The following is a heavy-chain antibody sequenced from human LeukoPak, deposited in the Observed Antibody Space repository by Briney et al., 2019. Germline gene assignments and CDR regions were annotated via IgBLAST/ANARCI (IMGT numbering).Heavy chain of an antibody. CDR3: AGTGVNSWAFDI. J-gene: IGHJ3*02. CDR2: FYYSGST. V-gene: IGHV4-59*01. Sequence: PSETLSLTCTVSGGSIRSYYWSWIRQPPGKGLEWIGYFYYSGSTNHNPSLTSRVTMSIDTSKNQFSLELSSVTAADTALYYCAGTGVNSWAFDIWGQGTMVTVSS. D-gene: IGHD1-1*01. CDR1: GGSIRSYY.